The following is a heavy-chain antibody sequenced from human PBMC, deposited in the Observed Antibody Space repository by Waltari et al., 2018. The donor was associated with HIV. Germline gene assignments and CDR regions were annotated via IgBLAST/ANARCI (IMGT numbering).Heavy chain of an antibody. J-gene: IGHJ4*02. CDR3: ARDALWYSSGLPYYFDY. CDR1: GYTFTSYA. CDR2: NNTNPGNP. Sequence: QVQLVQSGSELKKPGASVKVSCKASGYTFTSYAMNWVRQAPGQGLEWMGWNNTNPGNPTYAQGFTGRFVFSWDTSVSTAYLQISSLKAEDTAVYYCARDALWYSSGLPYYFDYWGQGTLVTVSS. V-gene: IGHV7-4-1*02. D-gene: IGHD6-19*01.